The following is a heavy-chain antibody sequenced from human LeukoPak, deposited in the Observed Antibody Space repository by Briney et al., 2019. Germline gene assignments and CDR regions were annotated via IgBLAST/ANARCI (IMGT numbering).Heavy chain of an antibody. CDR2: ISGSGGST. J-gene: IGHJ4*02. CDR1: GFTVSSNY. Sequence: GGSLRLSCAASGFTVSSNYMSWVRRAPGKGLEWVSAISGSGGSTYYADSVKGRFTISRDNSKNTLYLRMNSLRAEDTAVYYCAKEVHTRVDYWGQGTLVTVSS. V-gene: IGHV3-23*01. CDR3: AKEVHTRVDY.